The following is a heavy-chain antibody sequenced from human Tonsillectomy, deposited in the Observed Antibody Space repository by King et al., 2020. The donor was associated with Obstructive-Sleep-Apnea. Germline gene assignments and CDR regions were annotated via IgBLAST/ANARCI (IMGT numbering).Heavy chain of an antibody. J-gene: IGHJ4*02. D-gene: IGHD1-1*01. CDR1: GFTFSSYS. Sequence: VQLVESGGGLVQPGGSLRLSCASSGFTFSSYSMNWVRQAPGKGLEWVSYISSISSTIYYAASGKGRFTISRDNAKNSLYLQMNSLRAEDTAVYYCARDSGNWGQGTLVTVSS. CDR2: ISSISSTI. V-gene: IGHV3-48*04. CDR3: ARDSGN.